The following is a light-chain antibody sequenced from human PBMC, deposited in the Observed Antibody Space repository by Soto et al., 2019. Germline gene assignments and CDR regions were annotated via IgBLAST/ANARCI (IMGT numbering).Light chain of an antibody. CDR2: GAS. CDR1: QSVSSN. J-gene: IGKJ4*01. Sequence: EIVMTQSPASLSVSPGERVTLSCRASQSVSSNLAWYQQKPGQAPRLLIYGASSRATGIPDRFSGSGSGTDFTLTISRLEPEDFAVYYCQQYGSSPLTFGGGTKVDIK. V-gene: IGKV3-20*01. CDR3: QQYGSSPLT.